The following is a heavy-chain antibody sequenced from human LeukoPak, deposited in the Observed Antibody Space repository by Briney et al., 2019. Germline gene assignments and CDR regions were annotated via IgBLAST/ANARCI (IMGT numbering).Heavy chain of an antibody. CDR2: INWNGDST. CDR1: GFTFDDYG. V-gene: IGHV3-20*04. J-gene: IGHJ6*02. Sequence: RPGGSLRLSCAASGFTFDDYGMSWVRQAPGKGLEWVSGINWNGDSTHYADSVKGRFTTSRDNAKNSLYLQMNSLRAEDTALYYCSRDHSSYCTSTSCSAFGMDVWGQGTTVTVSS. CDR3: SRDHSSYCTSTSCSAFGMDV. D-gene: IGHD2-2*01.